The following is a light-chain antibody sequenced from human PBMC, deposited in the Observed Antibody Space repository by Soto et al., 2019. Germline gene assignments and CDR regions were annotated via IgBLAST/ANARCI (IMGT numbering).Light chain of an antibody. Sequence: QSVLTQPASVSGSPGQSITISCTGTSSDVGGYDCVSWYQQHPGKAPKLMIYEVSNRPSGVSIRFSGSKSGNTASLTISGLQAEDEADYYCSSYTSSSTYVFGTGTKLTVL. CDR2: EVS. CDR1: SSDVGGYDC. V-gene: IGLV2-14*01. J-gene: IGLJ1*01. CDR3: SSYTSSSTYV.